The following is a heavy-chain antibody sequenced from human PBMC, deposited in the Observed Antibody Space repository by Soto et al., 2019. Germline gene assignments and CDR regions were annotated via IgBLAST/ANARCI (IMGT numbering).Heavy chain of an antibody. Sequence: QVQLVESGGGVVQPGRSLRLSCAASGFTFSSYGMHWVRQAPGKGLEWVAVISYDGSNKYYADSVKGRFTISRDNSKNKLYLQMNSLRAEDTAVYYCAKDVEHPGDYWGQGTLVTVSS. J-gene: IGHJ4*02. D-gene: IGHD2-21*01. CDR3: AKDVEHPGDY. V-gene: IGHV3-30*18. CDR2: ISYDGSNK. CDR1: GFTFSSYG.